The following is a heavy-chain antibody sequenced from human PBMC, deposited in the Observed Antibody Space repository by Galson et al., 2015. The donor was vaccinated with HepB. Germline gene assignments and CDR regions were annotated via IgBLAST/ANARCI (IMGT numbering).Heavy chain of an antibody. CDR2: ISYDGSNK. D-gene: IGHD6-19*01. J-gene: IGHJ5*02. CDR3: ARENRGSSGWYHWFDP. CDR1: GFIFSTYD. V-gene: IGHV3-30-3*01. Sequence: SLRLSCAASGFIFSTYDMYWVRQVPGKGLEWVALISYDGSNKLYAEYVRGRFTISRHNSRNTLYLQMNSLRAEDTAVYHCARENRGSSGWYHWFDPWGQGTLVTVSS.